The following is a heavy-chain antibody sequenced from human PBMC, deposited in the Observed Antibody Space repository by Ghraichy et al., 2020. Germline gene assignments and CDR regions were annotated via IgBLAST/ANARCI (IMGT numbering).Heavy chain of an antibody. Sequence: GGSLRLSCAASGFTFSSYAMSWVRQAPGKGLEWVSVIGGSGENTYDADSVKGRFTISRDNSQNTLFLQMNSLRADDTAVYYCAREWAAAGFDYWGQGTLVTVSS. CDR3: AREWAAAGFDY. CDR1: GFTFSSYA. D-gene: IGHD6-25*01. J-gene: IGHJ4*02. CDR2: IGGSGENT. V-gene: IGHV3-23*01.